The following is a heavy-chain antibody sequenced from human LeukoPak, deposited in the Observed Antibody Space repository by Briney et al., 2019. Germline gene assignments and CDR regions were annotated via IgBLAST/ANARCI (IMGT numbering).Heavy chain of an antibody. D-gene: IGHD1-26*01. CDR1: IYMFDDFA. V-gene: IGHV3-9*01. Sequence: GRSLRLSCAASIYMFDDFAMHWVRQAPGRGLEWVSGISWNSGSIDYAVSVKGRFTISRDNAKNSLFLQMNSLRPEDAALYYCAKGTGRYWTFFDTWGQGTLVTVSS. CDR3: AKGTGRYWTFFDT. CDR2: ISWNSGSI. J-gene: IGHJ4*02.